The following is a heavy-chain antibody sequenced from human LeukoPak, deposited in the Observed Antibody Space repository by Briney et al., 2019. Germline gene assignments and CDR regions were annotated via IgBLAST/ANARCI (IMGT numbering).Heavy chain of an antibody. J-gene: IGHJ5*02. CDR3: ARPGLTVAGTRWFDP. Sequence: PGGSLRLSCAASGFTFSSYAMTWVRQAPGRGLEWVTVIGPSGDSIHYADSVKGRFTISRDNSENTLYLQMNSLRAEDTAVYYCARPGLTVAGTRWFDPWGQGTLVTVSS. CDR2: IGPSGDSI. D-gene: IGHD6-19*01. CDR1: GFTFSSYA. V-gene: IGHV3-23*01.